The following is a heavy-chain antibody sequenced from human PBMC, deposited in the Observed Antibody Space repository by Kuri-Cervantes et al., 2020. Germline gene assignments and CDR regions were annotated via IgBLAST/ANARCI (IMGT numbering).Heavy chain of an antibody. CDR3: RYTIAAAGPVFDY. V-gene: IGHV3-73*01. CDR2: IRSKANSYAT. J-gene: IGHJ4*02. D-gene: IGHD6-13*01. CDR1: GFTFSGSA. Sequence: GESLKISCAASGFTFSGSATHWVRQASGKGLEWVGRIRSKANSYATAYAASVKGRFTISRDDSKNTAYLQMNSLKTEDTAVYYCRYTIAAAGPVFDYWGQGTLVTVSS.